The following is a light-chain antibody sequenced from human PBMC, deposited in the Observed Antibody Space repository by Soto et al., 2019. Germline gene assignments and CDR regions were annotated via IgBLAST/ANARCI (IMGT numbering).Light chain of an antibody. CDR2: GAS. V-gene: IGKV3-20*01. J-gene: IGKJ5*01. Sequence: EIVLTQSPGTLSLSPGDRATLSCRASQSVSSSYLAWYQQKPGQAPRLLIYGASGRATGIPDRFGGSGSGTDFTHTITRLEPEDFAVYYCQQYGSSTGITFGQGTRLEIK. CDR3: QQYGSSTGIT. CDR1: QSVSSSY.